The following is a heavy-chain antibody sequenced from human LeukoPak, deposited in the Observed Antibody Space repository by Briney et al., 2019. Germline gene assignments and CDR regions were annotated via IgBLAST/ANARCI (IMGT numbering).Heavy chain of an antibody. Sequence: GASVKVSCKASGYTFTSYAISWVRQAPGQGLEWMGWINPNSGGTNYAQKFQGRVTMTRDTSISTAYMELSRLRSDDTAVYYCARGSITIFGVVSFQNYWGQGTLVTVSS. V-gene: IGHV1-2*02. CDR3: ARGSITIFGVVSFQNY. D-gene: IGHD3-3*01. J-gene: IGHJ4*02. CDR2: INPNSGGT. CDR1: GYTFTSYA.